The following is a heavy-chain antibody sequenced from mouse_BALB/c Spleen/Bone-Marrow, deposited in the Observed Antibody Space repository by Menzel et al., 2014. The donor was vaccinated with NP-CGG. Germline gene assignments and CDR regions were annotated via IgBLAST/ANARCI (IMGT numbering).Heavy chain of an antibody. J-gene: IGHJ3*01. CDR1: GYSFTSYW. D-gene: IGHD3-3*01. V-gene: IGHV1-61*01. Sequence: QVQLQQSGAELVRPGASVKLSCKASGYSFTSYWMNWVKQRPGQGLEWIGMIHLPDRESRLNQKFKDKATLTVDKSSSTAYMQLSSPTSEDSAVYYCTRYDLTTRAFAYWGQGTLVTVSA. CDR2: IHLPDRES. CDR3: TRYDLTTRAFAY.